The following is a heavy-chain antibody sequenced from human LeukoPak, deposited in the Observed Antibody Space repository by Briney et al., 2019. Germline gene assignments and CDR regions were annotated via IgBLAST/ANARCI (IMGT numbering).Heavy chain of an antibody. J-gene: IGHJ4*02. Sequence: PGGSLRLSCAASGFTFSSYSMNWVRQAPGRGLEWVSSISSSSSYIYYADSVKGRFTISRDNAKNSLYLQMNSLRAEDTAVYYCARLRGDYVSGLWGQGTLVTVSS. V-gene: IGHV3-21*01. CDR1: GFTFSSYS. CDR3: ARLRGDYVSGL. CDR2: ISSSSSYI. D-gene: IGHD4-17*01.